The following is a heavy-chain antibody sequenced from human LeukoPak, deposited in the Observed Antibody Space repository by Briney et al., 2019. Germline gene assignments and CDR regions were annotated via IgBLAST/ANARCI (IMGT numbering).Heavy chain of an antibody. CDR1: GFTFSSYW. D-gene: IGHD1-14*01. CDR2: INSDGSST. Sequence: GGSLRLSCEASGFTFSSYWMYWVRQVPGKGLVWVSRINSDGSSTSYADSVKGRFTISRGNGKNTLYLHMNSLRAENTAVYYCATGQGHGMDVWGQGTTVTVSS. V-gene: IGHV3-74*01. J-gene: IGHJ6*02. CDR3: ATGQGHGMDV.